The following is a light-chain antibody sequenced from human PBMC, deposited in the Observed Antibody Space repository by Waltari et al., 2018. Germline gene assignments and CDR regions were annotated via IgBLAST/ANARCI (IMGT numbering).Light chain of an antibody. V-gene: IGLV9-49*03. J-gene: IGLJ3*02. CDR2: VGTRGIVG. CDR3: GTDHGTGNNFMWV. Sequence: QPVLTQPPSASASLGASVTLTCPLRGGNYNVDWSQQRPGKGPRFGMRVGTRGIVGSKGDGIPDRFSVLGSGLNRYLIIKNLQEEDESDFYCGTDHGTGNNFMWVFGGGTKLTV. CDR1: GGNYN.